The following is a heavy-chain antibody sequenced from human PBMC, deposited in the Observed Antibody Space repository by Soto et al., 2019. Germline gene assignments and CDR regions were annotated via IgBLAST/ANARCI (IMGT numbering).Heavy chain of an antibody. CDR3: ARGARGSIAARRSGGAFDI. CDR2: ISSSGSTI. J-gene: IGHJ3*02. CDR1: GFTFSSYE. D-gene: IGHD6-6*01. Sequence: EVQLVESGGGLVQPGGSLRLSCAASGFTFSSYEMNWVRQAPGKGLEWVSYISSSGSTIYYADSVKGRFTISRDNAKNSLYLQMNSLRAEDTAVYYCARGARGSIAARRSGGAFDIWGQGTMVTVSS. V-gene: IGHV3-48*03.